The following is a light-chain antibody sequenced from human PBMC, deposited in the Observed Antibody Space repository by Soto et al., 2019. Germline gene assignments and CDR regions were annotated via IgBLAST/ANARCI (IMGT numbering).Light chain of an antibody. Sequence: QSALTHPASVSGSPGQAITISCTGTSSDGGSYNLVSWYQQHPTKAPKLMIYEVSERPSGVSNRFSGSKSDNTASLTISVLQSEDEADYYCCSYAGSSTLAVFGGGTQLTVL. CDR1: SSDGGSYNL. J-gene: IGLJ7*01. CDR3: CSYAGSSTLAV. V-gene: IGLV2-23*02. CDR2: EVS.